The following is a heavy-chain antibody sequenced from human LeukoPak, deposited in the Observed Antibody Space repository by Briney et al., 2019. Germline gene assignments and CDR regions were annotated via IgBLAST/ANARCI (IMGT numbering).Heavy chain of an antibody. D-gene: IGHD6-19*01. CDR1: GYTLSSYY. Sequence: ASVKVSCKASGYTLSSYYMHWVRQAPGQGLEWMGIINPSGGTTTYAQKFQGRVTMTRDTSTGTVYTELSSVRSEDTAVYYCARGRAAGSGWSFDYWGQGTLVTVSS. CDR3: ARGRAAGSGWSFDY. CDR2: INPSGGTT. V-gene: IGHV1-46*01. J-gene: IGHJ4*02.